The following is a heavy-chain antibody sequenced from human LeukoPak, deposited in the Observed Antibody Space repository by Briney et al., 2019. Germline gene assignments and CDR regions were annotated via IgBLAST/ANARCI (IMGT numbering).Heavy chain of an antibody. V-gene: IGHV3-7*03. Sequence: GGSLRLSCAASGFIFNSYWMSWVRQAPGMGLEWVANIKQDGSEKYYVDSVKGRFTISRDNAKNSLYLQMNYLRAEDTAVYYCARGVYGDSHFGYWGQGTLVIVSS. CDR1: GFIFNSYW. J-gene: IGHJ4*02. D-gene: IGHD4-17*01. CDR2: IKQDGSEK. CDR3: ARGVYGDSHFGY.